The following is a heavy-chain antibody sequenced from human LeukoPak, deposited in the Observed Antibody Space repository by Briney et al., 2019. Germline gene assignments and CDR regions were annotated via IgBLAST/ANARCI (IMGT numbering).Heavy chain of an antibody. D-gene: IGHD3-22*01. Sequence: GASVTVSCKASGYTFTSYGISWVRQAPGQGLEGMGWISAYNGNTNYAQKFQGRVTMTRDTSISTAYMELSRLRSDDTAVYYCARGAYDSSGYYFRRTFDYWGQGTLVTVSS. J-gene: IGHJ4*02. CDR3: ARGAYDSSGYYFRRTFDY. V-gene: IGHV1-18*01. CDR2: ISAYNGNT. CDR1: GYTFTSYG.